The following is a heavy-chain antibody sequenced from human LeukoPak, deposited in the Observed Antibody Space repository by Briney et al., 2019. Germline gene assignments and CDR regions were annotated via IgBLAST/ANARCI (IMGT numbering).Heavy chain of an antibody. CDR2: ISGNGDST. CDR3: AREVYAGNWFDP. CDR1: GFTFSTCA. V-gene: IGHV3-64*01. D-gene: IGHD2-8*01. Sequence: GGSLRLSCAASGFTFSTCAMHWVRQARGKGLEYVAAISGNGDSTYYANSVKGRFTISRDNSKNTLYLQMGSLRPEDMAVYYCAREVYAGNWFDPWGQGTLVTVSS. J-gene: IGHJ5*02.